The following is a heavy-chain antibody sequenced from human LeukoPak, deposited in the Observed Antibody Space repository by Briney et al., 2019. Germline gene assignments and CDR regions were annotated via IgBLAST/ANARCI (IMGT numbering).Heavy chain of an antibody. D-gene: IGHD2-21*01. J-gene: IGHJ5*02. CDR2: ISDDGSNK. V-gene: IGHV3-30*19. CDR1: GFTFTSYG. CDR3: ARDYSKRDGPDNWFDP. Sequence: GGSLRLSCATSGFTFTSYGIHWVRQAPGKGLEWVAVISDDGSNKNYADSVKGRFTISRDNSKNTVYLQMNGLRAEDTAVYYCARDYSKRDGPDNWFDPWGQGTLVTVSS.